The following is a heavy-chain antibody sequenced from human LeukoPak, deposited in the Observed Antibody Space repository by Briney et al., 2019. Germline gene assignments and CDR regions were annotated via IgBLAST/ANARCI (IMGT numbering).Heavy chain of an antibody. CDR3: ARDSPFRRFDY. V-gene: IGHV3-7*01. J-gene: IGHJ4*02. CDR2: IREDGSEK. CDR1: GFTFSSYW. D-gene: IGHD2-21*01. Sequence: PGGSLRLSCAASGFTFSSYWMSWVRQAPGKGLEWVANIREDGSEKYYVDSVKGRFTISRDNAKNSLYLQMNSLRAEDTAVYYCARDSPFRRFDYWGQGTLVTVSS.